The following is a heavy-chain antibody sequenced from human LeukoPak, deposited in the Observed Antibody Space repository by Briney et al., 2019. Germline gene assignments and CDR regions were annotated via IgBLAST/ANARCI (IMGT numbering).Heavy chain of an antibody. Sequence: GGSLRLSCAASGFTFSSYELIWVRQAPGKGLEWISYIGISSGNTKCADSVKGRFTISGDKAKNSVYLQMNSLRVEDTAVYYCARDTKYAFDNWGQGTLVTVSS. D-gene: IGHD2-2*01. V-gene: IGHV3-48*03. CDR3: ARDTKYAFDN. CDR1: GFTFSSYE. CDR2: IGISSGNT. J-gene: IGHJ4*02.